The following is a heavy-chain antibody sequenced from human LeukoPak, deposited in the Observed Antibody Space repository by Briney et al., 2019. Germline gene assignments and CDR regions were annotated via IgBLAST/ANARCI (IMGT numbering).Heavy chain of an antibody. Sequence: QPGGSLRLSCAASGFTFSSYAMHWVRQAPGKGLEWVAVISYDGSNKYYADSVKGRFTISRDNSKNTLYLQMNSLRAEDTAVYYCARALTPSRFDPWGQGTLVTVSS. D-gene: IGHD3-9*01. CDR1: GFTFSSYA. CDR3: ARALTPSRFDP. J-gene: IGHJ5*02. V-gene: IGHV3-30*04. CDR2: ISYDGSNK.